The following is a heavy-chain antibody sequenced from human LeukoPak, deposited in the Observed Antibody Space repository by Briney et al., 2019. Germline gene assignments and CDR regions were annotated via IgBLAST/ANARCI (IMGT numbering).Heavy chain of an antibody. Sequence: GGSLRLSCAASGFTVSSNYMSWVRQAPGKGLEWVSSISSSLNYIYYADSVKGRFTISRDNAKNSLYLQMNSLRAEDTAVYYCARGGYSSTLYGRYQHWGQGTLVTVSP. D-gene: IGHD6-13*01. CDR3: ARGGYSSTLYGRYQH. J-gene: IGHJ1*01. V-gene: IGHV3-21*01. CDR1: GFTVSSNY. CDR2: ISSSLNYI.